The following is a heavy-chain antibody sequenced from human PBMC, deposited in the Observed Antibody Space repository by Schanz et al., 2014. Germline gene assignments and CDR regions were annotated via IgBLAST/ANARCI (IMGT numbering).Heavy chain of an antibody. CDR3: AREDCSATSCYFRY. Sequence: QVQLVESGGGVVQPGRSLRLSCAASGITLSGYDIHWVRQAPGKGLEWVAVIRYDGRNKNFVESVKGRFTISRDNSNNTVYLQMNTLRAEDTAVYYCAREDCSATSCYFRYWGQGTLVTVSS. CDR1: GITLSGYD. V-gene: IGHV3-33*08. CDR2: IRYDGRNK. D-gene: IGHD2-21*01. J-gene: IGHJ4*02.